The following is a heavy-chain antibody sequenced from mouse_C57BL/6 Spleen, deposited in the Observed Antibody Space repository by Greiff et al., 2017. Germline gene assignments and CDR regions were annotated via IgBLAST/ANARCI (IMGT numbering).Heavy chain of an antibody. V-gene: IGHV1-54*01. CDR1: GYAFTNYL. CDR3: ARGYYGSSYYFDY. Sequence: QVQLQQSGAELVRPGTSVKVSCKASGYAFTNYLIEWVKQRPGQGLEWIGVINPGSGGTNYTEKFKGKATLTADKSSSTAYMQLSSLTSEDSVGYFCARGYYGSSYYFDYWGQGTTLTVSS. CDR2: INPGSGGT. J-gene: IGHJ2*01. D-gene: IGHD1-1*01.